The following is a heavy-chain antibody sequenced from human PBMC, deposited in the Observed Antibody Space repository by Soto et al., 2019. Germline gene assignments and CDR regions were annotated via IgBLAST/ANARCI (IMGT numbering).Heavy chain of an antibody. CDR1: GYSFTSYW. D-gene: IGHD1-26*01. V-gene: IGHV5-51*01. Sequence: GESLKISCKGSGYSFTSYWIAWVRQMPGKGLEWMGIIYPGDSDTRYSPSFQGQVTISADKSISTAYLQWSSLNASDTAMYYCARPQRPQDLLPMSYWGQGTLVTVSS. CDR3: ARPQRPQDLLPMSY. CDR2: IYPGDSDT. J-gene: IGHJ4*02.